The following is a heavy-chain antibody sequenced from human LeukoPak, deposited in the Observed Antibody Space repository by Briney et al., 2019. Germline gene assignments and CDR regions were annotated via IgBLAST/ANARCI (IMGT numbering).Heavy chain of an antibody. Sequence: SETLSLTCTVSGVSISSYYWSWIRQPPGKGLEWIGYIYYSGSTNYNPSLKSRVTISVDTSKNQFSLKLSSVTAADTAVYYCARQRIAVARPVGWFDPWGQGTLVTVSS. CDR1: GVSISSYY. V-gene: IGHV4-59*08. D-gene: IGHD6-19*01. CDR3: ARQRIAVARPVGWFDP. J-gene: IGHJ5*02. CDR2: IYYSGST.